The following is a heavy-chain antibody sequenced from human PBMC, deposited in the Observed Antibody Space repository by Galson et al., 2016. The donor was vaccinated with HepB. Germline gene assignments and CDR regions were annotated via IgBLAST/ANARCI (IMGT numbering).Heavy chain of an antibody. J-gene: IGHJ4*02. CDR2: INPISGGA. D-gene: IGHD1-7*01. CDR1: GYTFTGYY. Sequence: SVKVSCKASGYTFTGYYIHWVRQAPGQGLEWMGWINPISGGANFAQKFQGRVTMTRDTSIRTVYMEMSRLRSDDTAVYYCTTWITGTGPPVDYWGQGTLVTVSS. V-gene: IGHV1-2*02. CDR3: TTWITGTGPPVDY.